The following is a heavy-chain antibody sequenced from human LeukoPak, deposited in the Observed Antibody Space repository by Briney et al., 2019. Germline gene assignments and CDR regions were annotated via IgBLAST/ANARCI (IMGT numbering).Heavy chain of an antibody. CDR2: IYYSGST. Sequence: PSETLSLTCTVSGGSISSGDYYWSWIRQPPGKGLEWIGYIYYSGSTYYNPSLKSRVTISVDTSKNQFSLKPSSVTAADTAVYYCARDRITMVRGVIIRRDNYYYYGMDVWGQGTTVTVSS. D-gene: IGHD3-10*01. V-gene: IGHV4-30-4*01. CDR1: GGSISSGDYY. J-gene: IGHJ6*02. CDR3: ARDRITMVRGVIIRRDNYYYYGMDV.